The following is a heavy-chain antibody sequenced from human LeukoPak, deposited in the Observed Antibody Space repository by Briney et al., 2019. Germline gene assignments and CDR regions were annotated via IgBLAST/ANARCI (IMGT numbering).Heavy chain of an antibody. CDR3: ARVRASLTIDY. CDR2: ISYSGST. J-gene: IGHJ4*02. V-gene: IGHV4-59*01. Sequence: SETLSLTCTVSGGSISSYFWSWIRQPPGKGLERIGYISYSGSTNYNPSLKSRVTISVDTSKNQFPLKVSSVTAADTAVYFCARVRASLTIDYWGQGALVTVSS. CDR1: GGSISSYF.